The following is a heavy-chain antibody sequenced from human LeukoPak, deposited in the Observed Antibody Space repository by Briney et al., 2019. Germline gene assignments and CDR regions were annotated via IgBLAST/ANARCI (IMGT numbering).Heavy chain of an antibody. V-gene: IGHV1-8*01. CDR2: MNPNSGNT. CDR3: ARGRSALNYDYVWGSYRSDY. D-gene: IGHD3-16*02. CDR1: GYTFTSYD. J-gene: IGHJ4*02. Sequence: ASVKVSCKASGYTFTSYDINWVRQATGQGLEWMGWMNPNSGNTGYAQKFQGRVTMTTDTSTSTAYMELRSLRSDDTAVYYCARGRSALNYDYVWGSYRSDYWGQGTLATVSS.